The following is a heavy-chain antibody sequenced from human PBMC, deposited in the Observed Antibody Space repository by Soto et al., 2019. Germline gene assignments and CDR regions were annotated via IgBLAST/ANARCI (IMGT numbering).Heavy chain of an antibody. CDR1: GGTFSRYT. CDR2: IIPILGIA. V-gene: IGHV1-69*02. CDR3: ARDPAGDDAFDI. J-gene: IGHJ3*02. Sequence: QVQLVQSGAEVKKPGSSVKVSCKASGGTFSRYTISWVRQAPGQGLEWMGKIIPILGIANYAQKFQGRVTINADKSTSTAYMELSSLRSEDTAVYYCARDPAGDDAFDIWGQGTMVTVSS. D-gene: IGHD2-2*01.